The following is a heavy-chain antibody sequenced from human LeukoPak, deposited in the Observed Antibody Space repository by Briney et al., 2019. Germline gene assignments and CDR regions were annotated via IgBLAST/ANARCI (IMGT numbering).Heavy chain of an antibody. CDR3: ASTYSSSWYFFDY. V-gene: IGHV4-59*08. J-gene: IGHJ4*02. CDR1: GGSISSYY. D-gene: IGHD6-13*01. CDR2: IYYSGST. Sequence: SETLSLTCTVSGGSISSYYWSWIRQPPGKGLEWIGYIYYSGSTNYNPSLKSRVTVSVDTSKNQFSLKLSSVTAADTAVYYCASTYSSSWYFFDYWGQGTLVTVSS.